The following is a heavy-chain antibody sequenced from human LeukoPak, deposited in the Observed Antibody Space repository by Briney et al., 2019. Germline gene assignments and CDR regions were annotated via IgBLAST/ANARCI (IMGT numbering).Heavy chain of an antibody. D-gene: IGHD5-18*01. CDR1: GYTFTGHY. CDR3: ARDGGYSYGYVPFDY. J-gene: IGHJ4*02. CDR2: INPNSGGT. V-gene: IGHV1-2*02. Sequence: ASVKVSCKASGYTFTGHYMHWVRQAPGQGLEWMGWINPNSGGTNYAQKFQGRVTMTRDTSISTAYMELSRLRSDDTAVYYCARDGGYSYGYVPFDYWGQGTLVTVSS.